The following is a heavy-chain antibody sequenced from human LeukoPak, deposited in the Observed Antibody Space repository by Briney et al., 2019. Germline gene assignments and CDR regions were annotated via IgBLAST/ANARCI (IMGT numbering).Heavy chain of an antibody. CDR2: IIPIFSTA. J-gene: IGHJ4*02. Sequence: GALVKVSCKASGGTFSSYAISWVRQAPGQGLEWMGGIIPIFSTANYAQKFQGRVTITADESTSTAYMELSSLRSEDTAVYYCARTPGWLVGEESYYFDYWGQGTLVTVSS. CDR1: GGTFSSYA. V-gene: IGHV1-69*13. CDR3: ARTPGWLVGEESYYFDY. D-gene: IGHD6-19*01.